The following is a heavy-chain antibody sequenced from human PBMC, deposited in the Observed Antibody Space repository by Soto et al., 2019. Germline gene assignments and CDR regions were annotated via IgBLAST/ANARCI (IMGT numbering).Heavy chain of an antibody. D-gene: IGHD3-10*01. J-gene: IGHJ4*02. CDR1: ADTFTGYT. V-gene: IGHV1-69*08. Sequence: SVKVSCKASADTFTGYTVTWVRQAPGQGLEWVGRLIPILGASNFAQKFQGRVTISADKSADTAYMVLTGLTSEDTAVYYCARSRGSYYTNFDSWGQGTLVTVSS. CDR3: ARSRGSYYTNFDS. CDR2: LIPILGAS.